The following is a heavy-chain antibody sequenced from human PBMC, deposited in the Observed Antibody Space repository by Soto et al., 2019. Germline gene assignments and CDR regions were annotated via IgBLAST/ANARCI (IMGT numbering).Heavy chain of an antibody. V-gene: IGHV1-18*01. CDR1: GYTFTNYS. CDR2: ISGYNGNT. Sequence: ASVKVSCKASGYTFTNYSFTWVRQAPGQGLEWMGWISGYNGNTNHAQKFQGRVTMATDTSTSTAYMELRSLRSDDTAVYYCGTAAAAAGAYRFDPWCQGTLVTVRS. CDR3: GTAAAAAGAYRFDP. D-gene: IGHD6-13*01. J-gene: IGHJ5*02.